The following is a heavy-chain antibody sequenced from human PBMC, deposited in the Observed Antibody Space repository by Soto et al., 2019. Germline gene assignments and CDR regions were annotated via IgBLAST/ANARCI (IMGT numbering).Heavy chain of an antibody. CDR2: ISYDGSNK. CDR1: GFTFSSYG. J-gene: IGHJ4*02. D-gene: IGHD6-13*01. V-gene: IGHV3-30*18. Sequence: PGGSLRLSCAASGFTFSSYGMHWVRQAPGKGLEWVAVISYDGSNKCFADSVKGRFTISRDDSKNTLYLQMNGLRADDTAVYYCAKDRSSSWTFDYWGLGTLVTVSS. CDR3: AKDRSSSWTFDY.